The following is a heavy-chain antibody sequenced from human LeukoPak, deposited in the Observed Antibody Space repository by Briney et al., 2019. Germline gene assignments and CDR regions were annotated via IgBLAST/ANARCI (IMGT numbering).Heavy chain of an antibody. D-gene: IGHD6-13*01. CDR2: IYYIGTT. CDR3: AGDRGSSWYDY. CDR1: GASISSYY. V-gene: IGHV4-59*01. J-gene: IGHJ4*02. Sequence: PSETLSLTCTVSGASISSYYWTWIRQPPGKGLEWIGYIYYIGTTNYNPSLKSRLTISVDTSKNQFSLKLSSVIAADTAVYYCAGDRGSSWYDYWGQGTLVTVPS.